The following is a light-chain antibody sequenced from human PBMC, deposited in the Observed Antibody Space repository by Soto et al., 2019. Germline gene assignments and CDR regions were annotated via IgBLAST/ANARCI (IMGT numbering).Light chain of an antibody. V-gene: IGKV1-9*01. CDR2: AAS. J-gene: IGKJ1*01. Sequence: IQLTQSPSFLSASVGDRVTMTCRASQGISTYLAWYQQKPGKATKLLIYAASTLQSGVPSRVSGSGSGTEVALAISSLQPEDFATYYCQQLITYPQTFGQGTKVDIK. CDR3: QQLITYPQT. CDR1: QGISTY.